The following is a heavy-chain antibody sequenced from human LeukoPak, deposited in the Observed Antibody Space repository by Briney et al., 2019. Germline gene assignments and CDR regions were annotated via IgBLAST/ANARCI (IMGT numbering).Heavy chain of an antibody. J-gene: IGHJ4*02. Sequence: GGSLRLSCAASGFIVSSNYMSWVRQAPGKGLEWVSTIYSGGSTYYADSVKGRFTISRDNSQNKLYLQMNSLRAEHTAVYYCARAATLAGPFDYWGQGTLVTVSA. CDR3: ARAATLAGPFDY. CDR2: IYSGGST. D-gene: IGHD6-13*01. CDR1: GFIVSSNY. V-gene: IGHV3-53*01.